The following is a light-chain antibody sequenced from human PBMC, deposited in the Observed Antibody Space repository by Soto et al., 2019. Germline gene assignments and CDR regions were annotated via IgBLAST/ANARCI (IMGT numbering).Light chain of an antibody. CDR2: DVN. J-gene: IGLJ3*02. CDR1: SSDVGSTFNY. CDR3: SAYSTGSTPVL. Sequence: ALTQPASVSGSPGQSITISCTGTSSDVGSTFNYVSWYQHHPGKAPRLIMSDVNHRPSGVSDRFSGSKSGNTASLTISGLQAEDEADYFCSAYSTGSTPVLFGGGTQLTVL. V-gene: IGLV2-14*03.